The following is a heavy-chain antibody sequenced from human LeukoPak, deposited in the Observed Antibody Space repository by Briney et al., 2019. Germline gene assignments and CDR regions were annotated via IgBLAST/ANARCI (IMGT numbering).Heavy chain of an antibody. V-gene: IGHV1-69*13. J-gene: IGHJ6*02. Sequence: ASVNVSCKASGGTFSSYAISWVRQAPGQGLEWMGGIIPIFGTANYAQKFQGRVTITADESTSTAYMELSSLRSEDTAVYYCARSQNYCSSTSCHYYYYYYGIDVWGQGTTVTVSS. D-gene: IGHD2-2*01. CDR2: IIPIFGTA. CDR3: ARSQNYCSSTSCHYYYYYYGIDV. CDR1: GGTFSSYA.